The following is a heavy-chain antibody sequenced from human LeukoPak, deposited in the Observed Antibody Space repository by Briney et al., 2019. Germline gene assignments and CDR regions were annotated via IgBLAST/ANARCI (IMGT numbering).Heavy chain of an antibody. CDR3: ARDSVAGTDY. Sequence: GGSLRLSCAASGFTFSSYGMHWVRQAPGQGLEWMGWINPNSGGTNYAQTFQGRVSMTRDTSISTGYMELSRLRSDDTAVYYCARDSVAGTDYWGQGTLVTVSS. V-gene: IGHV1-2*02. CDR1: GFTFSSYG. D-gene: IGHD6-19*01. CDR2: INPNSGGT. J-gene: IGHJ4*02.